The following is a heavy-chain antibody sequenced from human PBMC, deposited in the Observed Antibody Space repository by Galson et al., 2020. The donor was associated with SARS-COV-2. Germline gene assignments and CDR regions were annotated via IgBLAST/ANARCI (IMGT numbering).Heavy chain of an antibody. D-gene: IGHD3-22*01. J-gene: IGHJ3*02. CDR3: ARTYYYDTDAFDI. V-gene: IGHV4-61*02. CDR2: IYTSGST. CDR1: GGSISSGSYY. Sequence: SETLSLTCTVSGGSISSGSYYWSWIRQPAGKGLEWIGRIYTSGSTNYNPSLKSRVTISVDTSKNQFSLKLSSVTAADTAVYYCARTYYYDTDAFDIWGQGTMVTVSS.